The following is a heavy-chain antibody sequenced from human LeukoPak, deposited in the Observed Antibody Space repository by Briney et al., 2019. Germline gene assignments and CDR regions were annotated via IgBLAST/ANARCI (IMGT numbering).Heavy chain of an antibody. J-gene: IGHJ4*02. CDR2: INTDGSIT. D-gene: IGHD2-2*01. CDR3: TKGYCSSTSCYPYYFDY. CDR1: GFVFSSYW. V-gene: IGHV3-74*01. Sequence: PGGSLRLSCAASGFVFSSYWMHWVRQVPGKGLVWVSRINTDGSITNYADSVRGRFTISRDNAKRTLFLQMNSLRAEDTAVYYCTKGYCSSTSCYPYYFDYWGQGTLVTVSS.